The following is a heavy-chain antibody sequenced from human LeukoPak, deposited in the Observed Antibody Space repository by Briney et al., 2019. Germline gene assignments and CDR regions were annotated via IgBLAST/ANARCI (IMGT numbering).Heavy chain of an antibody. J-gene: IGHJ5*02. V-gene: IGHV4-59*01. CDR1: GGSISNYY. CDR3: ARRISLIAVAGNIWFDP. D-gene: IGHD6-13*01. Sequence: SETLSLTCTVSGGSISNYYWSWIRQPPGKGLEWIGYIYYSGSTNYNPSLKSRVTISVDTSKNQFSLKLTSVTAADTAMYYCARRISLIAVAGNIWFDPWGQGTLVTVSS. CDR2: IYYSGST.